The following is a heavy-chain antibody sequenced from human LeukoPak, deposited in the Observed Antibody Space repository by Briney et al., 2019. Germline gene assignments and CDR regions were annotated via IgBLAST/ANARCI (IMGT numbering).Heavy chain of an antibody. Sequence: GGSLRLSCAASGFTFSNYGMNWVRQAPGKGLEWVSGISGSGGGTHYADYVKGRCTISRYNAKNTLYLQMNSLRAEDTAVYYCAKASYYSGSGSPTQADAFDIWGQGTVVTVSS. J-gene: IGHJ3*02. D-gene: IGHD3-10*01. CDR1: GFTFSNYG. CDR2: ISGSGGGT. CDR3: AKASYYSGSGSPTQADAFDI. V-gene: IGHV3-23*01.